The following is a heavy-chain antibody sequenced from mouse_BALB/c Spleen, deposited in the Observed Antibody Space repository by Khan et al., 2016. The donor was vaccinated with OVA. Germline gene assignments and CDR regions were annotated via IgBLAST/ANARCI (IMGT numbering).Heavy chain of an antibody. CDR1: GYTFINYW. CDR2: INPSTGYT. D-gene: IGHD1-1*01. V-gene: IGHV1-7*01. CDR3: ARRGLRWYFDY. J-gene: IGHJ2*01. Sequence: QVQLKESGAELAKPGASVKMSCKASGYTFINYWILWVKQRPGQGLEWIGYINPSTGYTEYNQNFKDKATLTADKSSSTAYMQLSSLTSEDSAVYYGARRGLRWYFDYWGQGTTLTVSS.